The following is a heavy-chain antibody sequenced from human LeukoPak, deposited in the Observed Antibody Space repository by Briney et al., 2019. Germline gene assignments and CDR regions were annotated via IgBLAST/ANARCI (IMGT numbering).Heavy chain of an antibody. V-gene: IGHV3-74*01. D-gene: IGHD6-19*01. J-gene: IGHJ4*02. CDR1: GSTFSSYW. CDR2: INGDGSRT. CDR3: ARRHLPVEGTGRDDY. Sequence: GGSLRLSCAASGSTFSSYWMHWVRQAPGKGLVWVSRINGDGSRTTYADSVKGRFTISRDNAKNTLYLQMNSLRAEDTAVYYCARRHLPVEGTGRDDYWGQGTLVTVSS.